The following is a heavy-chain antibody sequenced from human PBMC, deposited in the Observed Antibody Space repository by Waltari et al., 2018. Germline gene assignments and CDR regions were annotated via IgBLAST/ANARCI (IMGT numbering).Heavy chain of an antibody. CDR2: INTDGTIR. V-gene: IGHV3-74*01. CDR3: VMYSSEFLGDC. J-gene: IGHJ4*02. CDR1: GFIFRRYW. D-gene: IGHD6-25*01. Sequence: EMQLVESGGGLVQPGGSLSLSGAASGFIFRRYWMHWARQAPGKGLVSVSNINTDGTIRRYADSVKGRFTISRDNAKNMLFLEMNNLRVEDTAVYYCVMYSSEFLGDCWGQGTLVAVSS.